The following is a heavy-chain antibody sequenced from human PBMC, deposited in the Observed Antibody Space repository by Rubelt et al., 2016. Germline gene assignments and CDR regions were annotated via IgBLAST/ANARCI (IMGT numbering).Heavy chain of an antibody. Sequence: QVQLQQWGAGLLKPSETLSLTCAVYGGSFSGYYWSWIRQPPGKGLEWIGEINHSGSTNYNPSLKSRVTISVDTSKNQFSLKLSSVTAADTAWYYCARGVAAAGSSYYYGMDVWGQGTTVTVSS. CDR2: INHSGST. V-gene: IGHV4-34*01. D-gene: IGHD6-13*01. CDR3: ARGVAAAGSSYYYGMDV. CDR1: GGSFSGYY. J-gene: IGHJ6*02.